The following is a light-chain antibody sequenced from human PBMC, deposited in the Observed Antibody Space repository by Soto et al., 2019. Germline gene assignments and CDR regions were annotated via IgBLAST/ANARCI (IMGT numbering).Light chain of an antibody. CDR2: RNN. CDR1: SSNIGSNY. V-gene: IGLV1-47*01. CDR3: AAWDDSLSGL. Sequence: VVTQPPSASGTPGQRVTISCSGSSSNIGSNYVYWYQQLPGAAPKLLIYRNNRRPSGVPDRFSGSKSGTSASLAISGLRSEDEADYYCAAWDDSLSGLFGGGTKLTVL. J-gene: IGLJ2*01.